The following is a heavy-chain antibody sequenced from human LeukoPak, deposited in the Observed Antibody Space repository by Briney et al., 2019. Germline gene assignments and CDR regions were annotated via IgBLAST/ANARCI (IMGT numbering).Heavy chain of an antibody. J-gene: IGHJ4*02. CDR2: IWYDGSNE. CDR3: ARESAAGTCDY. Sequence: PGGSLRLSCAASGFTFSSYDLHWVRQAPGKGLERVAVIWYDGSNEYYADPVKGRFTISRDNSRNTLYLQMNSLRAEDTAVYYCARESAAGTCDYWGQGTLVTVSS. CDR1: GFTFSSYD. D-gene: IGHD6-13*01. V-gene: IGHV3-33*01.